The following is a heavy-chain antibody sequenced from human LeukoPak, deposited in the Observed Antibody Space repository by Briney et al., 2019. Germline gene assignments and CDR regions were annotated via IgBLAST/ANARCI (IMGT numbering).Heavy chain of an antibody. V-gene: IGHV3-30*04. J-gene: IGHJ4*02. D-gene: IGHD6-19*01. Sequence: GRSLRLSCAASGFTFSSYSMHWVRQAPGKGLEWVAVISYDGSNKYYADSVKGRFTIYRDNSKNTLYLQMNSLRAEDTAVYYCARRESSGWYSDYWGQGTLVTVSP. CDR3: ARRESSGWYSDY. CDR1: GFTFSSYS. CDR2: ISYDGSNK.